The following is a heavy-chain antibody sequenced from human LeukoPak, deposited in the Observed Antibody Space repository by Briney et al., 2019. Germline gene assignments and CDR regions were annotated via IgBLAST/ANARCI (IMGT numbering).Heavy chain of an antibody. CDR2: IWYDGSNK. V-gene: IGHV3-33*01. D-gene: IGHD5-12*01. J-gene: IGHJ4*02. CDR3: ARVSGSGYDLGY. Sequence: GGSLRLSCAASGFTFSSYGMHWVRQAPGKGLEWVAVIWYDGSNKYYADSVKGRFTISRDNSKNTLYLQMNSLRAEDTAVYYCARVSGSGYDLGYWGQGTLVTVSS. CDR1: GFTFSSYG.